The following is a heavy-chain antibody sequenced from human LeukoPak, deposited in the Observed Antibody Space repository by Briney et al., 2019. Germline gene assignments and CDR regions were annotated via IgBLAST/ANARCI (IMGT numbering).Heavy chain of an antibody. J-gene: IGHJ5*02. D-gene: IGHD6-19*01. Sequence: SETLSLTCTVSGGSVSSYYWSWIRQPAGKGLEWIGRIYTSGSTNYNPSLKSRVTMSVDTSKNQFSLKLSSVTAADTAVYYCARNRGSGSLNNWFDPWGQGTLVTVSS. CDR1: GGSVSSYY. CDR3: ARNRGSGSLNNWFDP. CDR2: IYTSGST. V-gene: IGHV4-4*07.